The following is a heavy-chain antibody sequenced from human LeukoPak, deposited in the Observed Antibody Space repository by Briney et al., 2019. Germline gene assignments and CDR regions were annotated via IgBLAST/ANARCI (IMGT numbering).Heavy chain of an antibody. J-gene: IGHJ3*02. CDR3: AREYCSSTSCSSDAFDI. CDR2: IYSGGST. V-gene: IGHV3-53*05. CDR1: GFTVSINY. D-gene: IGHD2-2*01. Sequence: GGSVRLSCAASGFTVSINYMSGVREAAGKGLAWVPIIYSGGSTDYADSVKCRFTISRDNYKNTLYLQMHSLRAEDTAVYYCAREYCSSTSCSSDAFDIWGQGTMVTVSS.